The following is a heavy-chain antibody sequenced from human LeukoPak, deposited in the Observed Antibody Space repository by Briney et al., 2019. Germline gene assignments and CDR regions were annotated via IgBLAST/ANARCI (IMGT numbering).Heavy chain of an antibody. V-gene: IGHV4-34*01. CDR2: INHSGST. CDR1: GGSFSGYY. J-gene: IGHJ5*02. Sequence: SETLSLTCAVYGGSFSGYYWSWIRQPPGKGLEWIGEINHSGSTNYNPSLKSRVTISVDTSKNQFSLKLSCVTAADTAVYYCARAQSGKYTWFDPWGQGTLVTVSS. CDR3: ARAQSGKYTWFDP.